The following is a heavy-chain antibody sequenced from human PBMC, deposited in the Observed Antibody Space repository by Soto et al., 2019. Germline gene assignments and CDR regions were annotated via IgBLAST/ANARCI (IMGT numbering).Heavy chain of an antibody. CDR2: MNPNSGNT. CDR3: ARGQQLVFNYYYYYGMDV. D-gene: IGHD6-13*01. V-gene: IGHV1-8*01. CDR1: GYTFTSYD. J-gene: IGHJ6*02. Sequence: ASVKVSCKASGYTFTSYDINWVRQATGQGLEWMGWMNPNSGNTGYAQKFQGRVTMTRNTSISTAYMELSSLRSEDTAVYYCARGQQLVFNYYYYYGMDVWAKGPRSPSP.